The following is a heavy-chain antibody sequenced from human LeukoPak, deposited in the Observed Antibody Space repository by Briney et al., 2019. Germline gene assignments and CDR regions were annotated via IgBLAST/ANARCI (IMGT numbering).Heavy chain of an antibody. D-gene: IGHD3-10*01. J-gene: IGHJ5*02. CDR3: ARGGVLWFGESTAGRFDP. CDR2: INPSGGST. Sequence: ASVKVSCKASGYTFTTYFLHWVRQAPGQGLEWMGIINPSGGSTTYAQKFQGRVTMTRDTSTSTVYMELSSLRFEDTAVYYCARGGVLWFGESTAGRFDPWGQGTLVTVSS. CDR1: GYTFTTYF. V-gene: IGHV1-46*01.